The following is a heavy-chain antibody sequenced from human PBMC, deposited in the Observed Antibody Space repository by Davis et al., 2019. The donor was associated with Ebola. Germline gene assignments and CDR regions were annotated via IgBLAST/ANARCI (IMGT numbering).Heavy chain of an antibody. J-gene: IGHJ4*02. CDR3: ARGAKDSSGYHYANDY. V-gene: IGHV3-74*01. Sequence: HTGGSLRLSCAASGFTFSSYAMSWVRQAPGKGLVWVSRINPVGSTTNYADSVKGRFTISRDNAKNTLYLQMNSLRVEDTAVYYCARGAKDSSGYHYANDYWGQGTMVTVSS. D-gene: IGHD3-22*01. CDR2: INPVGSTT. CDR1: GFTFSSYA.